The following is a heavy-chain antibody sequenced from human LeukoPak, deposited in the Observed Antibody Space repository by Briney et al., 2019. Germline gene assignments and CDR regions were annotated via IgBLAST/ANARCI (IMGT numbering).Heavy chain of an antibody. CDR2: IHTAGDT. Sequence: PGGSLRLSCAASGFTISNYDMHWVRQKPGKGLEWVSTIHTAGDTYYPDSVKGRFAISRENAKNSLSLQMNSLRAGDTAVYYCARGDYYYSSMDVWGQGTTVTVSS. V-gene: IGHV3-13*01. D-gene: IGHD2-21*01. CDR3: ARGDYYYSSMDV. CDR1: GFTISNYD. J-gene: IGHJ6*02.